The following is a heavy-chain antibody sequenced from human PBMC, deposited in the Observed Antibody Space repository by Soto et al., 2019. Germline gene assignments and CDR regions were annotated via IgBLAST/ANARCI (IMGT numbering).Heavy chain of an antibody. CDR2: ISAYNGNT. V-gene: IGHV1-18*01. J-gene: IGHJ3*02. D-gene: IGHD2-15*01. CDR1: GYTFTSYG. CDR3: ARERVVVAAHRDAFAI. Sequence: SVKVSFKASGYTFTSYGISWVRQPPGQGLEWMGWISAYNGNTNYAQKLQGRVTMTTDTSTSTAYMELRSLRSDDTAVYYCARERVVVAAHRDAFAIWGQGTMVTVSS.